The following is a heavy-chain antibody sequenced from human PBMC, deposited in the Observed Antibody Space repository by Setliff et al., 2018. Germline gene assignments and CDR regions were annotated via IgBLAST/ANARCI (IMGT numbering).Heavy chain of an antibody. J-gene: IGHJ3*02. CDR1: GFTFSSYW. D-gene: IGHD5-12*01. CDR2: INSDGSST. CDR3: ARVGLSRDGYNFWAFDI. Sequence: GESLKLSCAASGFTFSSYWMHWVRQAPGKGLVWVSRINSDGSSTSYADSVKGRFTISRDNAKNTLYLQMNSLRAEDTAVYYCARVGLSRDGYNFWAFDIWGQGTMVTVSS. V-gene: IGHV3-74*01.